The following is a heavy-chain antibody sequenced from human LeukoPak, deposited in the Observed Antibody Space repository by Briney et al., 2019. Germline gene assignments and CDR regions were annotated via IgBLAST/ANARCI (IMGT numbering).Heavy chain of an antibody. Sequence: GASVKVSCKASGYTFTSYFIHWVRQAPGQGLEWIGIINPSGGNTNYAQKFQGRFTMTRDTSTSTVYMELSSLRSADTAVYYCARGDHVRIYAESSFDIWGQGTMVTVSS. CDR2: INPSGGNT. D-gene: IGHD5/OR15-5a*01. V-gene: IGHV1-46*01. CDR3: ARGDHVRIYAESSFDI. CDR1: GYTFTSYF. J-gene: IGHJ3*02.